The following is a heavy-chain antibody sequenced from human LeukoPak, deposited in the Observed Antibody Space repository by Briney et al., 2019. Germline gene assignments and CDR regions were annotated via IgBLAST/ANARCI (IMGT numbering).Heavy chain of an antibody. CDR1: GFTFNNYG. Sequence: PGRYLRLSCAASGFTFNNYGIHWVRQAPGKGLEWVAVIWYDGSVKYYADSVKGRFTISRDNSKNTLYLQMISLRAEDTAVYYCARGRYFDLWGRGTLVTVSS. J-gene: IGHJ2*01. CDR2: IWYDGSVK. CDR3: ARGRYFDL. V-gene: IGHV3-33*01.